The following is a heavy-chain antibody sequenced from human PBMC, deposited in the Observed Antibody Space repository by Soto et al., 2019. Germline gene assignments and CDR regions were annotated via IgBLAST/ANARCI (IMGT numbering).Heavy chain of an antibody. J-gene: IGHJ6*02. D-gene: IGHD2-2*02. V-gene: IGHV1-69*13. CDR2: IIPIFGTA. CDR3: ARNIVVAPAAIEKYYYYGMDV. Sequence: GASVKVSCKASGGTFSSYAISWVRQAPGQGLEWMGGIIPIFGTANYAQKFQGRVTITADESTSTAYMELSSLRSEDTAVYYCARNIVVAPAAIEKYYYYGMDVWHQGTTVTVSS. CDR1: GGTFSSYA.